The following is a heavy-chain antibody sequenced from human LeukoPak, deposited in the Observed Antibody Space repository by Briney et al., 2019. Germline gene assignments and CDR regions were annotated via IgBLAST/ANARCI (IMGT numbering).Heavy chain of an antibody. J-gene: IGHJ4*02. CDR3: AKAPGIAVAGSFDY. CDR2: ISWNSGSI. V-gene: IGHV3-9*01. CDR1: GFTFDDYA. Sequence: GGSLRLSCAASGFTFDDYAMHWVRQAPGKGLERVSGISWNSGSIGYADSVKGRFTIPRDNAKNSLYLQMNSLRAEDTALYYCAKAPGIAVAGSFDYWGQGTLVTVSS. D-gene: IGHD6-19*01.